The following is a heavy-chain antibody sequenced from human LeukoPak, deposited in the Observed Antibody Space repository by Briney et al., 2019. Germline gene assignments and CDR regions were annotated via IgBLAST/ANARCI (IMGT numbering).Heavy chain of an antibody. J-gene: IGHJ5*02. V-gene: IGHV3-21*01. D-gene: IGHD6-19*01. CDR2: IRSGGTNR. Sequence: PGGSLRLSCVASGFTFSTYGMSWVRQAPGKGLEWVSAIRSGGTNRHYADSVKGRFTISRDNAKNSLYLQMNSLRAEDTAVYYCAREGGSGWYSGWFDPWGQGTLVTVSS. CDR1: GFTFSTYG. CDR3: AREGGSGWYSGWFDP.